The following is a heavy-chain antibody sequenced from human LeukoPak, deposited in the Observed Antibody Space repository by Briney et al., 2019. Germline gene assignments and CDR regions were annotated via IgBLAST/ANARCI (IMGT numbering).Heavy chain of an antibody. CDR1: GYTFTSYG. J-gene: IGHJ6*03. CDR3: ARGTVGGNDYYYMDV. Sequence: ASVKVSCKASGYTFTSYGINWVRQAPGQGLEWMGWISGSTGNRKYEQKIQGRVTLTTDTSTRTAYMELRSLRSDDTAVYYCARGTVGGNDYYYMDVWAKGPRSPSP. CDR2: ISGSTGNR. D-gene: IGHD4-11*01. V-gene: IGHV1-18*01.